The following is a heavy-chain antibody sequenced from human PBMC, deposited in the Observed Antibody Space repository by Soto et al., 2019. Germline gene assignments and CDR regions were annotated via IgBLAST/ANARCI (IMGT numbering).Heavy chain of an antibody. J-gene: IGHJ3*02. Sequence: PSETLSLTCAVSGYSISSGYYWGWIRQPPGKGLEWIGSLYHSGSTYYNPSLKSRVTISVDTSKNQFSLKLSSVTAADTAVYYCARVLPGIDAFDIWGQGTMVTVS. CDR3: ARVLPGIDAFDI. V-gene: IGHV4-38-2*01. CDR2: LYHSGST. CDR1: GYSISSGYY.